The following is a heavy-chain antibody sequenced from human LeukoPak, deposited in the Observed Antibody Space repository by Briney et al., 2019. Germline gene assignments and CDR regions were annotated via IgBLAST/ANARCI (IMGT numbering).Heavy chain of an antibody. V-gene: IGHV1-24*01. CDR2: YDPENGET. J-gene: IGHJ4*02. Sequence: ASVKVPCKVSGYTLTEFPMHWVRQAPGKGLEWMGGYDPENGETNYAQKFQGRVTMTRDTSISTAYMELSRLRSDDTAVYYCAREVQQWLVRDYFDYWGQGTLVTVSS. D-gene: IGHD6-19*01. CDR1: GYTLTEFP. CDR3: AREVQQWLVRDYFDY.